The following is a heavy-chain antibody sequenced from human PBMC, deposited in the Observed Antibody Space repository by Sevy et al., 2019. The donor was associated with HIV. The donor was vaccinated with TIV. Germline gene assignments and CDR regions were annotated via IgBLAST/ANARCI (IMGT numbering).Heavy chain of an antibody. CDR1: GFTFSSYA. CDR2: ISGSGGST. D-gene: IGHD3-3*01. J-gene: IGHJ3*02. Sequence: GGSLRLSCAASGFTFSSYAMSWVRQAPGKGLEWVSAISGSGGSTYYADSVKGRFTISRDNSKNTLYLQMNSLRAEDTAVYYCAKDGTIFGVVFGAFDIWDQGTMVTVSS. V-gene: IGHV3-23*01. CDR3: AKDGTIFGVVFGAFDI.